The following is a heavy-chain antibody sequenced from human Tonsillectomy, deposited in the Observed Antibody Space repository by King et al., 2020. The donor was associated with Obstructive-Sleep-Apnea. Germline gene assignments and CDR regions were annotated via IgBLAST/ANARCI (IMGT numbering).Heavy chain of an antibody. D-gene: IGHD2-8*02. CDR2: ISGIGDIT. Sequence: VQLVESGGGLVQPGGSLRLSCAASGFTFNSYAMSWVRQAPGKGLDWVSTISGIGDITYYADSVRGRFTISRDNTKKTLPLQMNSLRTEDTAIYYCAKLVGSTGVDYWGQGTLVAVSS. CDR3: AKLVGSTGVDY. CDR1: GFTFNSYA. V-gene: IGHV3-23*04. J-gene: IGHJ4*02.